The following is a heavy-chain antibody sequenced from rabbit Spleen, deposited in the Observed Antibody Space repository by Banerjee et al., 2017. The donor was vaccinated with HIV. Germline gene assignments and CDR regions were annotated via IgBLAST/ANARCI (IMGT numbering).Heavy chain of an antibody. V-gene: IGHV1S45*01. CDR3: ARGWLTITLAL. J-gene: IGHJ4*01. CDR1: GFTISGSYY. D-gene: IGHD1-1*01. CDR2: IDGGNDDT. Sequence: QEQLEESGGDLVQPEGSLTLTCTASGFTISGSYYMCWVRQAPGKGLEWIACIDGGNDDTYYASRAKGRFTITKTSSTTVTLQMTSLTAADTAIYFCARGWLTITLALWGPGTLVTVS.